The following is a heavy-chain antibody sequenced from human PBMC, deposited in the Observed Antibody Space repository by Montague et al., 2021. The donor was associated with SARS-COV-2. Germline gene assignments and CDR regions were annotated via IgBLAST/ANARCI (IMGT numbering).Heavy chain of an antibody. V-gene: IGHV3-23*03. CDR1: GFTFSNSP. Sequence: SLRLSCAASGFTFSNSPMSWVRQAPGKGLDWVSVIHSAGRGTYYADSVQDRFTISRDNLKNTVYLQMNSLRDVDTALYYCAKVGDILTGYSLINLDAWGQGTLVVVSS. D-gene: IGHD3-9*01. CDR3: AKVGDILTGYSLINLDA. J-gene: IGHJ5*02. CDR2: IHSAGRGT.